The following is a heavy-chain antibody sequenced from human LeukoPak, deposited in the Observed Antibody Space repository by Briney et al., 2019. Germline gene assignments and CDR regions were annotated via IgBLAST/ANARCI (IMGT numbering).Heavy chain of an antibody. V-gene: IGHV4-59*12. J-gene: IGHJ5*02. D-gene: IGHD4-17*01. CDR3: ARAGYGDYWDNWFDP. Sequence: SETLSLTCTVSGGSISSYYWSWIRQPPGKGLEWIGYIYHSGSTYYNPSLKSRVTISVDRSKNQFSLKLSSVTAADTAVYYCARAGYGDYWDNWFDPWGQGTLVTVSS. CDR2: IYHSGST. CDR1: GGSISSYY.